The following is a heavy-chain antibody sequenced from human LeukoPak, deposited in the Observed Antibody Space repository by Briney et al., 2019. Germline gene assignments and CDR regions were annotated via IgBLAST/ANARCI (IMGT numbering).Heavy chain of an antibody. D-gene: IGHD3-10*01. CDR2: ISSSGSTI. Sequence: GRSLRLSCAASGFTFSDYYMSSIREAPGKRLEWVSYISSSGSTIYYADSVKCRFTISRDNAENSLYLQMNRLRAEDTAVYYFESQSYGLFEDWGQGSLVTVSS. CDR3: ESQSYGLFED. V-gene: IGHV3-11*04. CDR1: GFTFSDYY. J-gene: IGHJ4*02.